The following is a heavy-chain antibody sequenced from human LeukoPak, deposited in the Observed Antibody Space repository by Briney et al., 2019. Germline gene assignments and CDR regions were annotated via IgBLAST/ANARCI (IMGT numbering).Heavy chain of an antibody. Sequence: SETLFLTCTVSGYSITSGYFWGWIRQPPGKGLEWIGSIYHSGSTYYNPSLNSRVTISVDTSNNQFSLKLSSVTAADTAVYYCARENGRYCSSASCYSFDYWGQGTPVSVSS. V-gene: IGHV4-38-2*02. J-gene: IGHJ4*02. D-gene: IGHD2-2*01. CDR3: ARENGRYCSSASCYSFDY. CDR1: GYSITSGYF. CDR2: IYHSGST.